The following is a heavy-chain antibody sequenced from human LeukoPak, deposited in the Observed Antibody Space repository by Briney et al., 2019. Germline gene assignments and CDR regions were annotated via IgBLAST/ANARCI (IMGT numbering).Heavy chain of an antibody. D-gene: IGHD6-6*01. CDR3: ARLVAANYYYMDV. Sequence: PSETLSLTCTVSGGSISSSSYYWGWIRQPPVKGLEWIGSIHYSAATYYNPSLKSRVTISVDTSKNQFSLKLSSVSAADTAVYYCARLVAANYYYMDVWGKGTTVTVSS. V-gene: IGHV4-39*01. CDR2: IHYSAAT. J-gene: IGHJ6*03. CDR1: GGSISSSSYY.